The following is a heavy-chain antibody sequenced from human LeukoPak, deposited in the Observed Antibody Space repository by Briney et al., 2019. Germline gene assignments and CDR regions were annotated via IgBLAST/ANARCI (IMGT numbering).Heavy chain of an antibody. J-gene: IGHJ4*02. Sequence: GGSLRLSCAASGFTFSSYSMNWVRQAPGKGLEWVSYISSSSTIYYADSVKGRFTISRDNAKNSLYLQMNSLRAEDTAVYYCARYAMVSDYWGQGTLVTVSS. CDR1: GFTFSSYS. CDR2: ISSSSTI. D-gene: IGHD5-18*01. CDR3: ARYAMVSDY. V-gene: IGHV3-48*01.